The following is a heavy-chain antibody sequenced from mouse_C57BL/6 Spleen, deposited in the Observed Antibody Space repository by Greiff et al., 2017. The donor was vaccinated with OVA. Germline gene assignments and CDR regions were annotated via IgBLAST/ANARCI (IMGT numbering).Heavy chain of an antibody. Sequence: EVQLQQSGPELVKPGASVKISCKASGYSFTGYYMNWVKQSPEKSLEWIGEINPSTGGTTYNQKFKAKATLTVDKSSSTAYMQLKSLTSEDSAVYYCARVYYRNYDWYFDVWGTGTTVTVSS. V-gene: IGHV1-42*01. CDR1: GYSFTGYY. D-gene: IGHD2-5*01. J-gene: IGHJ1*03. CDR3: ARVYYRNYDWYFDV. CDR2: INPSTGGT.